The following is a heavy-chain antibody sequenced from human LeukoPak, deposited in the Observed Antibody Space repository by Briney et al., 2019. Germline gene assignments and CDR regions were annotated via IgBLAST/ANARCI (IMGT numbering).Heavy chain of an antibody. CDR2: IYASGTT. J-gene: IGHJ6*03. D-gene: IGHD1-26*01. CDR3: ARGSARWGYYMDV. CDR1: GGSISSYY. V-gene: IGHV4-4*09. Sequence: PSETLSLTCTVSGGSISSYYWSWIRQPPGKGLEWIGYIYASGTTNNNPSLNSRLTISVDTSKNQFSLNLISVTAADTAVYYCARGSARWGYYMDVWGKGTMVTVSS.